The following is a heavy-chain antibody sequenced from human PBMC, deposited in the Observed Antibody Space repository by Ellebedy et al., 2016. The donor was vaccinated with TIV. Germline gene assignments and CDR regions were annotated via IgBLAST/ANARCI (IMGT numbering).Heavy chain of an antibody. D-gene: IGHD3-22*01. V-gene: IGHV1-18*04. CDR1: GYAFTNYG. Sequence: ASVKVSCKASGYAFTNYGITWVRQAPGQGLEWMGWISGYNGNTDYAQSLQGRVTMTIDTSTNTAYMDLRSLRSDDTAVYYCARLSDYDSHGSNFRPDFYYGMDVWGQGTTVTVSS. J-gene: IGHJ6*02. CDR3: ARLSDYDSHGSNFRPDFYYGMDV. CDR2: ISGYNGNT.